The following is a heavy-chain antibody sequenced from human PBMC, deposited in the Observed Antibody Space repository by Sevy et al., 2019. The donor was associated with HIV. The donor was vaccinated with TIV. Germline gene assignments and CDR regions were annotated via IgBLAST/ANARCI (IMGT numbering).Heavy chain of an antibody. CDR3: ASAKPNGVCRGADCKSGRYRWFDY. V-gene: IGHV3-7*01. D-gene: IGHD2-21*02. Sequence: GGSLRLSCVASGFTFSRRWMSWVRQSPGKGLEWVANIKQDASEEDYVGSVKGRFSISGSKAGKSVNMQMSNLRPQDTGINYSASAKPNGVCRGADCKSGRYRWFDYWGQGTLVTVSS. J-gene: IGHJ4*02. CDR2: IKQDASEE. CDR1: GFTFSRRW.